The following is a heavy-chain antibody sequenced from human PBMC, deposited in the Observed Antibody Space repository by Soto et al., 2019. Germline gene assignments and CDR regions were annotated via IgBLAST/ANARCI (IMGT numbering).Heavy chain of an antibody. CDR3: ARDLDRYSSGWYGEMNWFDP. V-gene: IGHV1-46*01. D-gene: IGHD6-19*01. Sequence: ASVKVSCKASGYTFTSYYMHWVRQAPGQGLEWMGIINPSGGSTSYAQKFQGRVTMTRDTSTSTVYMELSSLRSEDTAVYYCARDLDRYSSGWYGEMNWFDPWGQGTLVPVSS. CDR2: INPSGGST. J-gene: IGHJ5*02. CDR1: GYTFTSYY.